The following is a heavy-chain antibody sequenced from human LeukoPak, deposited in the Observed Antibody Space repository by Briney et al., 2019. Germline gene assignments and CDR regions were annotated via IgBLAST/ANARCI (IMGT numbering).Heavy chain of an antibody. CDR3: ARADYSTLYYYYGMDV. D-gene: IGHD4-4*01. Sequence: ASVKVSCKASGYTFTDYYMHWVRQAPGQGLEWMGWINPNSGVTNYAQQFQGRVTMTRDMSIRTAYMELSRLRSDDTAVYYCARADYSTLYYYYGMDVWGQGTTVTVSS. J-gene: IGHJ6*02. CDR1: GYTFTDYY. V-gene: IGHV1-2*02. CDR2: INPNSGVT.